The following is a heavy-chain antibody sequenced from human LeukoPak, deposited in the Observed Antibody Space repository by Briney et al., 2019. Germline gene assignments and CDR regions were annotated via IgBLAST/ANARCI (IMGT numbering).Heavy chain of an antibody. J-gene: IGHJ5*02. CDR2: INTNTGNP. V-gene: IGHV7-4-1*02. Sequence: ASVKVSCKASGYTFTSYGISWVRQAPGQGLEWMGWINTNTGNPTYAQGFTGRFVFSLDTSVSTAYLQISSLKAEDTAVYYCARDYYDSSGYGWFDPWGQGTLVTVSS. CDR1: GYTFTSYG. D-gene: IGHD3-22*01. CDR3: ARDYYDSSGYGWFDP.